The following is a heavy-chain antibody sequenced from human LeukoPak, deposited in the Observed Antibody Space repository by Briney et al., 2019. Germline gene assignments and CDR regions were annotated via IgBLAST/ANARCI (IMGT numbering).Heavy chain of an antibody. CDR2: MNPNSGNT. V-gene: IGHV1-8*01. D-gene: IGHD6-13*01. CDR3: ARVTGYSSSWYRYYYYYYMDV. Sequence: ASVKVSCKASGYTFTSYGINWVRQATGQGLEWMGWMNPNSGNTGYAQKFQGRVTMTRNTSISTACMKLSSLRSEDTAVYYCARVTGYSSSWYRYYYYYYMDVWGKGTTVTVSS. CDR1: GYTFTSYG. J-gene: IGHJ6*03.